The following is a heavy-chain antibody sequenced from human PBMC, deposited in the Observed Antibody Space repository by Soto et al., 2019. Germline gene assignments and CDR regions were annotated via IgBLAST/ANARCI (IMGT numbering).Heavy chain of an antibody. CDR3: AKRSVTDTFYFDL. CDR2: IGRPGGGT. J-gene: IGHJ4*02. CDR1: GFTFRNYA. D-gene: IGHD2-21*02. Sequence: GSLRLSCAASGFTFRNYAMGWVRQAPGTGLEWVSSIGRPGGGTHYAGSVEGRFTISRDDSKSTVYLQMNSLRDEDTAIYFCAKRSVTDTFYFDLWGQGTLVTVSS. V-gene: IGHV3-23*01.